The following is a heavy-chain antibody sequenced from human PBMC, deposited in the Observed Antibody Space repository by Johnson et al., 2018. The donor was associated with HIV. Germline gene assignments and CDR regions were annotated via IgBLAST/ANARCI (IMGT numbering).Heavy chain of an antibody. CDR2: ISHDGSDI. CDR3: ARVQGDRGAYDAFAS. J-gene: IGHJ3*02. Sequence: VQLVESGGGVVQPGRSRRLSCAASGFTFSSYWMHWVRQAPGKVLVWVSRISHDGSDISYADSVKGRFNISRDNSKTTLYLQMNSLRAEDTALYYCARVQGDRGAYDAFASWGQGTMVTVSS. D-gene: IGHD3-10*01. V-gene: IGHV3-74*02. CDR1: GFTFSSYW.